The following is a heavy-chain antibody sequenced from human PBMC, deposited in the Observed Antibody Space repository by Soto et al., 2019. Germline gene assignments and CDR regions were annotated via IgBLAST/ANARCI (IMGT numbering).Heavy chain of an antibody. D-gene: IGHD6-13*01. V-gene: IGHV3-21*01. CDR1: GFTFSSYS. CDR3: ARDRSSSWSYYYYYGMDV. CDR2: ISSSSSYI. Sequence: GGSLRLSCAASGFTFSSYSMNWVRQAPGKGLEWVSSISSSSSYIYYADSVKGRFTISRDNAKNSLYLQMNSLRAEDTAVYYCARDRSSSWSYYYYYGMDVWAQGTTVTVSS. J-gene: IGHJ6*02.